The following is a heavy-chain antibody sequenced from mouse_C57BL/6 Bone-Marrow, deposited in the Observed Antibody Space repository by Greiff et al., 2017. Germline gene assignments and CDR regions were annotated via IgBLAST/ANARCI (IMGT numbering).Heavy chain of an antibody. J-gene: IGHJ2*01. V-gene: IGHV5-6*01. CDR3: ARHPLLPYYFDY. D-gene: IGHD1-1*01. CDR2: ISSGGSYT. CDR1: GFTFSSYG. Sequence: EVQGVESGGDLVKPGGSLKLSCAASGFTFSSYGMSWVRQTPDKRLEWVATISSGGSYTYYPDSVKGRFTMSRDNAKNTLYLQMSSLKSEDTATYYCARHPLLPYYFDYWGQGTTLTVSS.